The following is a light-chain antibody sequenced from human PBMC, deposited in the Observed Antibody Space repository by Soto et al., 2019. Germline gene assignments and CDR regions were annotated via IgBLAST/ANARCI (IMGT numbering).Light chain of an antibody. J-gene: IGLJ2*01. CDR1: SSDVGGYNY. CDR2: DVS. V-gene: IGLV2-14*01. Sequence: QSALTQPASVSGSPGQSITISCTGTSSDVGGYNYVSWYQQHPGKAPKLMIYDVSNRPSGVSNRFSGSKSGNTASLTISGLQAEDEADYYCSSYTSSSTLMVFGEGPRSPS. CDR3: SSYTSSSTLMV.